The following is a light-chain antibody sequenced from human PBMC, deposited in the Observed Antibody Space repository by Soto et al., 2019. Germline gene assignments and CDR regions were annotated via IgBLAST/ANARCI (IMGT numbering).Light chain of an antibody. J-gene: IGLJ3*02. CDR2: EVS. V-gene: IGLV2-14*01. CDR1: SSDVGGYNY. CDR3: SSDTSSSTRL. Sequence: QSVLTQPASVSGSPGQSITISCTGTSSDVGGYNYVSWYLQHPGKAPKLMIYEVSNRPSGVSNRFSGSKSGNTASLTISRPPAWGQADYYFSSDTSSSTRLFRGGNKVTVL.